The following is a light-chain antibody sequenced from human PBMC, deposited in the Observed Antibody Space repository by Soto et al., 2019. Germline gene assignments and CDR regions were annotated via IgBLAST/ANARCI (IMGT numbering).Light chain of an antibody. CDR3: QVCDSNSDHSL. V-gene: IGLV3-21*01. J-gene: IGLJ2*01. Sequence: SYELTQPPSVSVAPGETARITCGGNNIGRKIVHWYHQKPGQAPVLVIYYDSDRPSGIPERFSGSNSGNTDTLTITRVEAVDEAYYYCQVCDSNSDHSLFGGRTKL. CDR1: NIGRKI. CDR2: YDS.